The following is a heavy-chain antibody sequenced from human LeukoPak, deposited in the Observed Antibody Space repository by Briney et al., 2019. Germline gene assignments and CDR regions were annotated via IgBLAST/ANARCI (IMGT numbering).Heavy chain of an antibody. CDR2: INPKSGGT. V-gene: IGHV1-2*06. D-gene: IGHD1-26*01. CDR1: GYTFIDYY. J-gene: IGHJ4*02. Sequence: ASVKVSCKASGYTFIDYYIHWVRQAPGQGLEWMGRINPKSGGTNHAQKFQGRVTMTRDTSISTAYMELSSLRSDDTAMYFCARETYNGRYYYFDYWGQGTLVTVSS. CDR3: ARETYNGRYYYFDY.